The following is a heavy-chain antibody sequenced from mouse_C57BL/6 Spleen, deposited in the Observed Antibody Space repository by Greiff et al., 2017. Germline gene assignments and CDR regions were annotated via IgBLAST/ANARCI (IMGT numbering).Heavy chain of an antibody. CDR3: ARSYDYGGLAY. CDR1: GYTFTDYY. V-gene: IGHV1-26*01. D-gene: IGHD1-1*01. Sequence: EVQLHQSGPELVKPGASVKISCKASGYTFTDYYMNWVKQSHGKSLEWIGDINPNNGGTSYNQKFKGKATLTVDKSSSTAYMELRSLTSEDSAVYYCARSYDYGGLAYWGQGTLVTVSA. J-gene: IGHJ3*01. CDR2: INPNNGGT.